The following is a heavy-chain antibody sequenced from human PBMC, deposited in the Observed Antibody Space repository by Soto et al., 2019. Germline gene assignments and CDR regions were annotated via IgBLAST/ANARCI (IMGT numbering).Heavy chain of an antibody. Sequence: SETLSLTCGGSGGTVASSHWWSWVRQSPSRGLEWIGNVYHTGDTNFNPSLQSRVTFSVDKPNNQFSLRLTSLTAADTAVYFCAREIVTAGGNNYFDPWGPGTLVTVSS. CDR3: AREIVTAGGNNYFDP. V-gene: IGHV4-4*02. CDR2: VYHTGDT. J-gene: IGHJ5*02. CDR1: GGTVASSHW. D-gene: IGHD2-21*02.